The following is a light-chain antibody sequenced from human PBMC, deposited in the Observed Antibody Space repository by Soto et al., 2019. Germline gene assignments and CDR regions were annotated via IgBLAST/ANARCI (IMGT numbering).Light chain of an antibody. J-gene: IGKJ1*01. CDR2: TAS. Sequence: DIRMTQSPSSLSASVGDTVTITCLSSQGISDYLSWFQHKPGEAPKLLIYTASSLQSGVPSRFSGSGSGTDFTPTISSLQPEDFATYYCQQSYSTLWTFGQGTKV. CDR3: QQSYSTLWT. V-gene: IGKV1-39*01. CDR1: QGISDY.